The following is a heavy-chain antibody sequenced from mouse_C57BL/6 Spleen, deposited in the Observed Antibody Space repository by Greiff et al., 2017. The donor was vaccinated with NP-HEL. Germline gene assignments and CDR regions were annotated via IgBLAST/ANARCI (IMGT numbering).Heavy chain of an antibody. CDR3: ARITTVGRYFDV. V-gene: IGHV5-6*01. CDR1: GFTFSSYG. CDR2: ISSGGSYT. Sequence: EVKLMESGGDLVKPGGSLKLSCAASGFTFSSYGMSWVRQTPDKRLEWVATISSGGSYTYYPDSVKGRFTISRDNAKNTLYLQMSSLKSEDTAMYYCARITTVGRYFDVWGTGTTVTVSS. J-gene: IGHJ1*03. D-gene: IGHD1-1*01.